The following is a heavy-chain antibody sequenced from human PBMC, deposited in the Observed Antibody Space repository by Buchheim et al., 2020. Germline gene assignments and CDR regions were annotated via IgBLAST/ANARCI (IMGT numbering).Heavy chain of an antibody. CDR1: GGSISSSSYY. V-gene: IGHV4-39*07. D-gene: IGHD6-13*01. Sequence: QLQLQESGPGLVKPSETLSLTCTVSGGSISSSSYYWGWIRQPPGKGLEWIGEINHSGSTNYNPSLKSRVTISVDTSKNQFSLKLSSVTAADTAVYYCARGGFHLPALVLYHSFDYWGQGTL. J-gene: IGHJ4*02. CDR3: ARGGFHLPALVLYHSFDY. CDR2: INHSGST.